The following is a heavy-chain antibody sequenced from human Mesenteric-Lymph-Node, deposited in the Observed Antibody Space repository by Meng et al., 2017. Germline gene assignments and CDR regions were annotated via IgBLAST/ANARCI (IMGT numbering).Heavy chain of an antibody. CDR2: IGHAGAL. CDR1: SCSSNW. CDR3: VRSSGWVKTGFDP. Sequence: SCSSNWWGWIRQPPGKGLEWIGSIGHAGALYYTPSLKSRVTVSIDTSANQFFLTLTSVTAADTAIYYCVRSSGWVKTGFDPWGQGTLVTVSS. D-gene: IGHD6-19*01. J-gene: IGHJ5*02. V-gene: IGHV4-39*01.